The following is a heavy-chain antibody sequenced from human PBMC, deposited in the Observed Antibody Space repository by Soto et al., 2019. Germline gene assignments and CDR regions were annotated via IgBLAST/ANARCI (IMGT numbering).Heavy chain of an antibody. V-gene: IGHV3-30-3*01. J-gene: IGHJ6*02. Sequence: QVHLVESGGGVVQPGRSLRLSCEASGFTFSNYAMHWVRQAPGKGLEWVAVISYDGSDKYNANYVKGRFTISRDKSKNTMYLHMNSMRAEDTAVYYCARDTGANGYNYYYFGMDVWGQGTTVTVSS. CDR2: ISYDGSDK. CDR3: ARDTGANGYNYYYFGMDV. D-gene: IGHD5-18*01. CDR1: GFTFSNYA.